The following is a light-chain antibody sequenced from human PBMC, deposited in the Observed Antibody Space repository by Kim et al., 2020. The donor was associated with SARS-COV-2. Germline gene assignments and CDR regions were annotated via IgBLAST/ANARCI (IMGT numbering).Light chain of an antibody. Sequence: GQRVTISCYGSGSNFGNNVVNLYQQVPGTAPKLLIYSNDHRPSGVPDRFSGSKSGTSASLAISGLQSEDEADYYCAAWDDSLSGVVFGGGTQLTVL. V-gene: IGLV1-44*01. CDR3: AAWDDSLSGVV. CDR2: SND. CDR1: GSNFGNNV. J-gene: IGLJ2*01.